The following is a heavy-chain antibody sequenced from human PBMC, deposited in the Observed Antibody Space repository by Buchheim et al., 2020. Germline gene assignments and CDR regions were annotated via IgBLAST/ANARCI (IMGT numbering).Heavy chain of an antibody. Sequence: QVQLVQSGAEVKKPGASVKVSCKASGYTFTGYYMHWVRQAPGQGLEWMGWINPSGGSTSYAQKFQGRVTMTRDTSTSTVYMELSSLRSEDTAVYYCASSRQHPGSMIVVVGVLDYWGQGTL. J-gene: IGHJ4*02. CDR3: ASSRQHPGSMIVVVGVLDY. D-gene: IGHD3-22*01. CDR1: GYTFTGYY. CDR2: INPSGGST. V-gene: IGHV1-46*01.